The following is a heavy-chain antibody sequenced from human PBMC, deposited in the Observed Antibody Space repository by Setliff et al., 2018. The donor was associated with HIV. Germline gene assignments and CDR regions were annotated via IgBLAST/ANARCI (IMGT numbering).Heavy chain of an antibody. CDR1: GDSVSSRSYY. J-gene: IGHJ4*02. V-gene: IGHV4-61*03. CDR2: IYYSGST. D-gene: IGHD3-10*01. CDR3: ARVDDGSGRGAYFDY. Sequence: NPSETLSLTCTVSGDSVSSRSYYWSWIRQSPGKGLEWIGYIYYSGSTNYNPSLKSRVTISVDTSKNHFSLKLRSVTAADTAVYYCARVDDGSGRGAYFDYWGQGTLVTVSS.